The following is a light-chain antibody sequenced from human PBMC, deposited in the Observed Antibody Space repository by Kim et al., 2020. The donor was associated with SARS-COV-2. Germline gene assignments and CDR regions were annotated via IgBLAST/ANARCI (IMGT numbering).Light chain of an antibody. V-gene: IGLV1-47*01. J-gene: IGLJ1*01. CDR3: AAWDDSLSVHYV. CDR1: RSNIGSNY. Sequence: ELTQPPSASGTPGQRVTISCSGSRSNIGSNYVYWYQQLPGAAPKLLIYENYQRPSGVPDRFSGSKSGTSASLAISGLRSEDEADYYCAAWDDSLSVHYVFETGTKVNVL. CDR2: ENY.